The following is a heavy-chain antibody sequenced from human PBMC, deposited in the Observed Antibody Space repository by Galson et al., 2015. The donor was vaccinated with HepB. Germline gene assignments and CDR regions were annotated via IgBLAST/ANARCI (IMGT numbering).Heavy chain of an antibody. V-gene: IGHV3-33*08. CDR1: GFSFSYYG. D-gene: IGHD3-16*01. CDR2: IHYDGGNK. Sequence: SLRLSCAASGFSFSYYGMHWVRQAPGKGLEWVAVIHYDGGNKNYADSVKGRFTISRDNSRNTVYLQMNSLRAEATAVYYCARDPGQFDYVWGSYFDYWGQGDLVTVAP. CDR3: ARDPGQFDYVWGSYFDY. J-gene: IGHJ4*02.